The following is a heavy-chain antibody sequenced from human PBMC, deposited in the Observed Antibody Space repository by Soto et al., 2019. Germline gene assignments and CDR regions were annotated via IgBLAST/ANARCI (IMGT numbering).Heavy chain of an antibody. D-gene: IGHD6-19*01. CDR3: ARNSSGMDV. Sequence: EVKLVESGGGLAQPGGSLRLACEVSGFSFTTYAMSWVRQAPGKGLDWVSGIGGSGSATYYADSVKGRFTISRDNSKNTVYLQMNRLRDEDTAVYYCARNSSGMDVWGQGTTVSVSS. J-gene: IGHJ6*02. V-gene: IGHV3-23*04. CDR2: IGGSGSAT. CDR1: GFSFTTYA.